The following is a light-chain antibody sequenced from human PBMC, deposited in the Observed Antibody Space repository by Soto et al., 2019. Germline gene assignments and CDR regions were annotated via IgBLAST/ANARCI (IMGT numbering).Light chain of an antibody. V-gene: IGLV1-40*01. CDR2: GDN. Sequence: QPVLTQPPSVSGAPGQRVAISCTGSSSNIGAEYDVHWYQQLPGTAPKRLIYGDNNRPSGVPDRFSGSKSGTSASLAITGLQPEDEADYYCQSYDSSLTTFVFGTGTKVTVL. J-gene: IGLJ1*01. CDR3: QSYDSSLTTFV. CDR1: SSNIGAEYD.